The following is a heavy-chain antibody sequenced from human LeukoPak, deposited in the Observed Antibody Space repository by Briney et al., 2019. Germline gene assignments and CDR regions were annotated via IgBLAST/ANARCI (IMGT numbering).Heavy chain of an antibody. D-gene: IGHD5-12*01. CDR2: ISSSSSTI. CDR1: WFTLRSYI. V-gene: IGHV3-48*01. CDR3: ARDGGLRSHFDY. J-gene: IGHJ4*02. Sequence: GGSPRLPCAGPWFTLRSYIVKWGRQAPGKGVGGVSYISSSSSTIYYADSVKGRFTISRDNAKNSLYLQMNSLGAEDTAVYYCARDGGLRSHFDYWGQGTLVTVSS.